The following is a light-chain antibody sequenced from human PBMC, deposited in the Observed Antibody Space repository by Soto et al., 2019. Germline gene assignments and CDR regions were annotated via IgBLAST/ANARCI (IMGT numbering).Light chain of an antibody. Sequence: DIQMTQSPSSLSASVGDRVTITCQASQDISNYLNWYQQKPGKAPKLLIYDASNLETGVPSRFSGSGSGTDFNFTISSLQPEDIATYYCQQYDNLPRALTFGGGTKVEIK. CDR1: QDISNY. V-gene: IGKV1-33*01. CDR3: QQYDNLPRALT. CDR2: DAS. J-gene: IGKJ4*01.